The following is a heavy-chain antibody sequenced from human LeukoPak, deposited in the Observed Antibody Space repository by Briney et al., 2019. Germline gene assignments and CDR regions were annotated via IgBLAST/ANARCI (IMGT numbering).Heavy chain of an antibody. V-gene: IGHV3-30*03. CDR1: GFTFSSYG. Sequence: PGRSLRLSCAASGFTFSSYGMHWVRQAPGKGLEWVAVISYDGSNKYYADSVKGRFTISRDNAKNSLYLQMNSLRAEDTAVYHCATGRSCTTCYLPDYWGQGTLVTVPA. CDR3: ATGRSCTTCYLPDY. J-gene: IGHJ4*02. D-gene: IGHD2-2*01. CDR2: ISYDGSNK.